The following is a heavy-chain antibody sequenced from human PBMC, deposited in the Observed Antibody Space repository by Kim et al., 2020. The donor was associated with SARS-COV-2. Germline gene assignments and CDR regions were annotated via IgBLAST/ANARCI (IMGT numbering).Heavy chain of an antibody. Sequence: ASVKVSCKASGYTFTSYAMHWVRQAPGQRLQWMGWINAGNGNTKYSQKFQGRVTITRDTSASTAYMELSSLRSEDTAVYYCARRTGYSYGWVGRLFDYWGQGTLVTVSS. J-gene: IGHJ4*02. CDR2: INAGNGNT. D-gene: IGHD5-18*01. CDR1: GYTFTSYA. CDR3: ARRTGYSYGWVGRLFDY. V-gene: IGHV1-3*01.